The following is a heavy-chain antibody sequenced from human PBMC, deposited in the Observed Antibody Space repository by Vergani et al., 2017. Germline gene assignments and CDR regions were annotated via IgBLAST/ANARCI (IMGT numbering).Heavy chain of an antibody. Sequence: QVQLVQSGAEVKKPGSSVKVSCKASGGTFSSYAISWVRQAPGQGLEWMGGIIPIFGTENYALTFQGRVTITADESTSTAYMELSSLRSEDTAVYYCARVPDGVYYDSSGCLFDYWGQGTLVTVSS. CDR3: ARVPDGVYYDSSGCLFDY. J-gene: IGHJ4*02. D-gene: IGHD3-22*01. V-gene: IGHV1-69*01. CDR2: IIPIFGTE. CDR1: GGTFSSYA.